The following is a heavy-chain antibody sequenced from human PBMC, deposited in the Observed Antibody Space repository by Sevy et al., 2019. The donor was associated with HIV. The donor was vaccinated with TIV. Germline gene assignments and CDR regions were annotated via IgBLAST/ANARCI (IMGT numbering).Heavy chain of an antibody. CDR2: ISSDGAIK. Sequence: GGSLRLSCVTSGFTFRNHAMHWVRQAPGKGLEWLAVISSDGAIKYYADSVKGRFTFSRDNSKSTLYLQMNSLRPEDTAMYYCAKSYSGSYYIPYDAFDMWGQGTMVTVSS. V-gene: IGHV3-30-3*02. J-gene: IGHJ3*02. CDR1: GFTFRNHA. D-gene: IGHD1-26*01. CDR3: AKSYSGSYYIPYDAFDM.